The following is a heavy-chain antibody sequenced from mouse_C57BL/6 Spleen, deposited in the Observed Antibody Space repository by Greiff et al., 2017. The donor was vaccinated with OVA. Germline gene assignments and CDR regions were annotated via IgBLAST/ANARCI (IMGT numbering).Heavy chain of an antibody. CDR3: ARPQGGSSSWYFDV. CDR1: GYSITSGYY. J-gene: IGHJ1*03. V-gene: IGHV3-6*01. Sequence: EVKLQESGPGLVKPSQSLSLTCSVTGYSITSGYYWNWIRQFPGNKLEWMGYISYDGSNNYNPSLKNRISITRDTSKNQFFLKLNSVTTEDTATYYCARPQGGSSSWYFDVWGTGTTVTVSS. CDR2: ISYDGSN. D-gene: IGHD1-1*01.